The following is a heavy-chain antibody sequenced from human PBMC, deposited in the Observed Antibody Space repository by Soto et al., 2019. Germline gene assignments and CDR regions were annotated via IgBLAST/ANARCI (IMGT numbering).Heavy chain of an antibody. CDR3: AKDLFSRPGRYNWNYVGSDY. V-gene: IGHV3-30*18. Sequence: GGSLRLSCAASGFTFSSYGMHWGRPGPGKGLEVVAVISYDGSNKYYADSGKGRFTISRDNSKNTLYLQMNSLRAEDTAVYYCAKDLFSRPGRYNWNYVGSDYWGQGTLVTVSS. J-gene: IGHJ4*02. D-gene: IGHD1-7*01. CDR1: GFTFSSYG. CDR2: ISYDGSNK.